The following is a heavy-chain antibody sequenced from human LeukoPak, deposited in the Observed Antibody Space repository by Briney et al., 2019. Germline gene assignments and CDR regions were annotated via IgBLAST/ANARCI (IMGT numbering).Heavy chain of an antibody. CDR3: ARVPAAGTVQNDY. D-gene: IGHD6-13*01. CDR1: GGSFSGYY. CDR2: INHSGST. Sequence: SETLSLTCAVYGGSFSGYYWSWIRQPPGKGLEWIGEINHSGSTNYNPSLKSRVTISVDTSKNQFSLKLSSVTAADTAVYYCARVPAAGTVQNDYWGQGTLVTVSS. J-gene: IGHJ4*02. V-gene: IGHV4-34*01.